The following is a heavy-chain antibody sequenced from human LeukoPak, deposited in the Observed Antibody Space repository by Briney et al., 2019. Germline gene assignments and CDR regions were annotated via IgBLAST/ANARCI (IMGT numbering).Heavy chain of an antibody. CDR3: ARGSSTSLLTVLGDY. Sequence: ASVKVSCRTSGYTFTGHYMHWVRQAPGQGLEWMGRINPNSGGTNYAQRFQGRVTVTRDTSISTAYMELSRLRSDDTAVYYCARGSSTSLLTVLGDYWGQGTLVTVSS. J-gene: IGHJ4*02. CDR1: GYTFTGHY. V-gene: IGHV1-2*06. CDR2: INPNSGGT. D-gene: IGHD2-2*01.